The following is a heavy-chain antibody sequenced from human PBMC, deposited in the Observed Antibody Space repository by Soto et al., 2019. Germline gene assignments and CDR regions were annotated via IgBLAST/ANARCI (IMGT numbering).Heavy chain of an antibody. Sequence: GASVKVSCKASGYTFTSDDFNWVRQATGQGREWMGWMNPNNGNTGYAQKFQGRVTMTRDTSISTAYMELSSLTSEDTAVYYCAKGPRNWGLDYWGQGTLVTVSS. CDR3: AKGPRNWGLDY. D-gene: IGHD7-27*01. V-gene: IGHV1-8*01. J-gene: IGHJ4*02. CDR1: GYTFTSDD. CDR2: MNPNNGNT.